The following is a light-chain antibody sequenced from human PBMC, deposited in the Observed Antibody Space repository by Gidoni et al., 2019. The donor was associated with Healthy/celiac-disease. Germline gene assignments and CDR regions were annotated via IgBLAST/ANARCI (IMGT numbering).Light chain of an antibody. V-gene: IGKV3-20*01. CDR3: QQYGSSPLT. CDR1: QSVSSCY. Sequence: EIVLTQSPGTLSLSPGERATLSCRASQSVSSCYLAWYKQKPGQAPRLLIYGASSRATGIPDRFSGSGSGTDFTLTISRLEPEDFAVYYCQQYGSSPLTFGGGTKVEIK. J-gene: IGKJ4*01. CDR2: GAS.